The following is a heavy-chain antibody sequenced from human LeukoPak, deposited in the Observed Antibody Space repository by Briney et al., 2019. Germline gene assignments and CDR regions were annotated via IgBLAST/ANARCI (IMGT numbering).Heavy chain of an antibody. J-gene: IGHJ4*02. Sequence: GASVKVSCKASGYTFISYYMHWVRQAPGQGLEWMGLINPSGGTTTYAQKFQGRVTMTRDTSTSTVYMELGRLRSEDTAVYYCATVRIGSYSSGWLVGNLLGYWGQGTLVTVSS. D-gene: IGHD6-19*01. CDR2: INPSGGTT. V-gene: IGHV1-46*01. CDR1: GYTFISYY. CDR3: ATVRIGSYSSGWLVGNLLGY.